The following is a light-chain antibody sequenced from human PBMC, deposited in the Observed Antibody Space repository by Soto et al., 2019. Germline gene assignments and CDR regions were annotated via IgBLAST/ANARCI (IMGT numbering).Light chain of an antibody. V-gene: IGLV1-44*01. CDR2: SND. CDR3: AAWDARLNGVV. CDR1: SSNIGTNT. J-gene: IGLJ3*02. Sequence: QSVLTQPPSTSGTPGQRVTISCSGSSSNIGTNTVNWYQQVPGTAPKLLIYSNDQRPSGVPDRFSGSKSGTSVSLAISGLQCEDEADYFCAAWDARLNGVVFGGGTKVTVL.